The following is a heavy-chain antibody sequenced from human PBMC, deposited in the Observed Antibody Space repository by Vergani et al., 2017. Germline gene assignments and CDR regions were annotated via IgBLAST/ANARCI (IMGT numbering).Heavy chain of an antibody. V-gene: IGHV3-30-3*01. CDR2: ISYDGSNK. D-gene: IGHD6-13*01. CDR3: ARDGAGSSWYYYYYYMDV. CDR1: GFTFSDYY. J-gene: IGHJ6*03. Sequence: QVQLVESGGGLVKPGGSLRLSCAASGFTFSDYYMSWIRQAPGKGLEWVAVISYDGSNKYYADSVKGRFTISRDNSKNTLYLQMNSLRAEDTAVYYCARDGAGSSWYYYYYYMDVWGKGTTVTVSS.